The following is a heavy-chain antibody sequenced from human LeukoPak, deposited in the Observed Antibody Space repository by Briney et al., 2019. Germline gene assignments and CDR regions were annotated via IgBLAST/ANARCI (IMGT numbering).Heavy chain of an antibody. CDR3: AKGEVEALGFFDY. CDR1: GFTFSTYA. D-gene: IGHD1-26*01. Sequence: AGGSLRLSCAASGFTFSTYAMHWVRQAPGKGLEWVAFIRYDGSNKYYADSVKGRFTISRDNSKNTLYLQMNSLRAEDTAVYYCAKGEVEALGFFDYWGQGTLVTVSS. CDR2: IRYDGSNK. J-gene: IGHJ4*02. V-gene: IGHV3-30*02.